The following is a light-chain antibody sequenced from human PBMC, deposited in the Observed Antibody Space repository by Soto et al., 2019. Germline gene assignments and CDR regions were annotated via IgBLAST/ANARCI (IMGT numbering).Light chain of an antibody. CDR1: QTIDSW. Sequence: DIQMTQSPSTLSASVGDRVTITCRASQTIDSWLAWYQQRPGQPPNLLIYKASTLASGVPSRFSGSGSGTEFTLTINSLQPDDFATYYCQQYHSYSGTFGQGTKVDI. J-gene: IGKJ1*01. V-gene: IGKV1-5*03. CDR2: KAS. CDR3: QQYHSYSGT.